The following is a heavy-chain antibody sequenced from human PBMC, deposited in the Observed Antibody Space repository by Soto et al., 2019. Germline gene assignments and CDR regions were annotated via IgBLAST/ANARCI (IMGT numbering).Heavy chain of an antibody. CDR1: GFTFTSSA. V-gene: IGHV1-58*01. CDR2: IVVGSGNT. D-gene: IGHD6-6*01. CDR3: ARTRKKLAEFDY. Sequence: SVKVSCKASGFTFTSSAVQWVRQARGQRLEWIGWIVVGSGNTNYAQKFQERVTITRDMSTSTAYMELSSLRSEDTAVYYCARTRKKLAEFDYWGQGTLVTVSS. J-gene: IGHJ4*02.